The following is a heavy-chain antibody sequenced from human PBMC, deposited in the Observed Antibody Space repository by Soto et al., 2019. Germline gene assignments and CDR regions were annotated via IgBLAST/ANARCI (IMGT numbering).Heavy chain of an antibody. CDR1: GFTFSIYA. Sequence: GGALRLSCTSSGFTFSIYAMSWVRQAPGKGLEWVSDISGSGGSTNYADSVKGRFTVSRDNSKNTLYVQLNSLRAEDTAVYYCAKGAAAGTGITIEYWVHGTPVPVSS. CDR2: ISGSGGST. D-gene: IGHD3-10*01. V-gene: IGHV3-23*01. CDR3: AKGAAAGTGITIEY. J-gene: IGHJ4*03.